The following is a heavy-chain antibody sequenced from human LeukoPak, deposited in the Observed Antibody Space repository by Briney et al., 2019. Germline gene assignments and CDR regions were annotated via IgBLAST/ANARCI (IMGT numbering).Heavy chain of an antibody. V-gene: IGHV4-59*01. CDR3: ARDSSSSGEFWFDP. CDR2: VYYRGST. J-gene: IGHJ5*01. Sequence: PSETLSLTCAVSGDSISGYYWSWIRQPPGKGLEWIGYVYYRGSTNYNPSLKSRVTISIDTSKTQFSLILTSVTAADTAVYYCARDSSSSGEFWFDPWGQGTTVTVSS. D-gene: IGHD6-6*01. CDR1: GDSISGYY.